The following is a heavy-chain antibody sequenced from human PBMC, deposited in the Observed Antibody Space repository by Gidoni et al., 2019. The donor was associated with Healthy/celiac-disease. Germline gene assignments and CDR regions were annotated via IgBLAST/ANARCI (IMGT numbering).Heavy chain of an antibody. J-gene: IGHJ4*02. D-gene: IGHD2-15*01. V-gene: IGHV3-23*01. CDR3: AKNPSGSSSMLVY. CDR2: ISGSGGST. Sequence: EVQLLESGGGLVQPGGSLRLPCAASGFTFSSYAMSWVRQAPGKGLECVSAISGSGGSTYYADYVKGRFTISRDNSKNTLYLQMNSLRAEDTAVYYCAKNPSGSSSMLVYWGQGTLVTVSS. CDR1: GFTFSSYA.